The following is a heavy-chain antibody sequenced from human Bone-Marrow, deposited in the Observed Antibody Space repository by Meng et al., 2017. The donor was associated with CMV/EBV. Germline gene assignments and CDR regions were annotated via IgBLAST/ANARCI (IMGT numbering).Heavy chain of an antibody. D-gene: IGHD3-16*01. CDR2: ISYDGSNK. J-gene: IGHJ3*02. CDR1: GFTFSSYA. CDR3: ARASSLGVAFDI. V-gene: IGHV3-30*04. Sequence: GESLKISCAASGFTFSSYAMHWVRQAPGKGLEWVAVISYDGSNKYYADSVKGRFTISRDNSKNTLYLQMNSLRAEDTAVYYCARASSLGVAFDIWGQGTMVTVSS.